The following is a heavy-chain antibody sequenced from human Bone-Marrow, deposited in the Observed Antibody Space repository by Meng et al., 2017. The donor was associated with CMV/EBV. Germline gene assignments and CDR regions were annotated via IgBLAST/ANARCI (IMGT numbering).Heavy chain of an antibody. CDR3: ARFPGPYSSSSAQNYYYDMDV. V-gene: IGHV4-61*01. CDR2: IYYNGGT. Sequence: SETLSLTCTVSGGSVSRGSYYWNWIRQTPGKGLEWIGNIYYNGGTNYNPSLKSRVTISVDTSKNQFSLKLSSVTAADTAVYHCARFPGPYSSSSAQNYYYDMDVWGQGTTVTVSS. D-gene: IGHD6-6*01. J-gene: IGHJ6*02. CDR1: GGSVSRGSYY.